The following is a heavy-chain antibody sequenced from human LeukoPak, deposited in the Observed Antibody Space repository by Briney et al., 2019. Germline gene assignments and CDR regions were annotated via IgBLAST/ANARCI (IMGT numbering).Heavy chain of an antibody. V-gene: IGHV4-59*08. J-gene: IGHJ4*02. D-gene: IGHD6-19*01. CDR1: GGSISSYY. CDR3: ARGTPGYSSGWPDY. Sequence: PSETLSLTCTVSGGSISSYYWSWIRQPPGKGLEWIGYIYYSGSTNYNPSLKSRVTISVDTSKDQFSLKLSSVTAADTAVYYCARGTPGYSSGWPDYWGQGTLVTVSS. CDR2: IYYSGST.